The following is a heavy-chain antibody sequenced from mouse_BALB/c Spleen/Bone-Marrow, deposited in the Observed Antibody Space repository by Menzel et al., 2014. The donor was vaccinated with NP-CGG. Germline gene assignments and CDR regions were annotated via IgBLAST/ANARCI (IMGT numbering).Heavy chain of an antibody. Sequence: VKLMESGPGLVAPSQSLSITCTVSGFSLTSYGVHWVRQPPGKGLEWLGVIWAGGSTNYNSALMSRLSISKDNSKSQVFLRMNSLQTDDTAMYYCAREGPTMITTGFDYWGQGTTLTVSS. CDR2: IWAGGST. CDR1: GFSLTSYG. CDR3: AREGPTMITTGFDY. V-gene: IGHV2-9*02. J-gene: IGHJ2*01. D-gene: IGHD2-4*01.